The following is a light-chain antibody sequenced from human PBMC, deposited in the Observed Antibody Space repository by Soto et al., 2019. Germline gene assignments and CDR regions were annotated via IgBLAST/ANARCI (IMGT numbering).Light chain of an antibody. Sequence: EIVMTQSPATLSVSPGERATLSCRASQSVSSNLAWYQQKPGQAPRLLIYGASTRATGIPARFSGSGSGTEFTLTISSLEPEDFAVYYCQQRSDWPPITFGQGTRLDI. V-gene: IGKV3-15*01. CDR2: GAS. J-gene: IGKJ5*01. CDR3: QQRSDWPPIT. CDR1: QSVSSN.